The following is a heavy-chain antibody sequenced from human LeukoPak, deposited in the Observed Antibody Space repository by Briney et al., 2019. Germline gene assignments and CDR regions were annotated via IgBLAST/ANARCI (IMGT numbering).Heavy chain of an antibody. V-gene: IGHV4-4*07. CDR2: IYTSGST. J-gene: IGHJ5*02. Sequence: KASETLSLTCTVSGGSISSYYWSWIRQPAGKGLEWLGRIYTSGSTNYNPSLKSRVTMSVDTSKNQFSLKLSSVTAADTAVYYCARERIAAAKSPWFDPWGQGTLVTVSS. CDR1: GGSISSYY. D-gene: IGHD6-13*01. CDR3: ARERIAAAKSPWFDP.